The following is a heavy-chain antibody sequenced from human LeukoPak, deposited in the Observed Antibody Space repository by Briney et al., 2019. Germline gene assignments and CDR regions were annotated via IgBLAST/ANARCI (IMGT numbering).Heavy chain of an antibody. CDR2: INDSGST. J-gene: IGHJ5*02. D-gene: IGHD2-8*01. CDR1: SESFSGYS. CDR3: AKHRYCSNGVCHRAIDP. Sequence: PSETLSLTSAVYSESFSGYSWSWIRQPPGKGLEWIGEINDSGSTDYNPSLKSRVTISVDTSKNQFSLKLYSVTAADTAVYYCAKHRYCSNGVCHRAIDPWGQGNQVTVSS. V-gene: IGHV4-34*01.